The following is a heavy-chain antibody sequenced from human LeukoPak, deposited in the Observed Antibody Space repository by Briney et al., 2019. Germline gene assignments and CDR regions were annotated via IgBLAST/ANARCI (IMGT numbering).Heavy chain of an antibody. V-gene: IGHV3-33*01. D-gene: IGHD2-15*01. Sequence: GGSLRLSSAASGFTFSSYGMHWVRQAPGKGLEWVAVIWYDGSNKYYADSVKGRFTISRDNSKNTLYLQMNSLRAEDTAVYYCAREAYCSGGSCRGDYGMDVWGQGTTVTVSS. CDR3: AREAYCSGGSCRGDYGMDV. CDR2: IWYDGSNK. CDR1: GFTFSSYG. J-gene: IGHJ6*02.